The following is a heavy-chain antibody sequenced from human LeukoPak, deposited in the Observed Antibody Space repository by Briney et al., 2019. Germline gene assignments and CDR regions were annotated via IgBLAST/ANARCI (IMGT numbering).Heavy chain of an antibody. CDR1: GFTFTSSA. CDR2: IVVGSGNT. CDR3: ARYYYDSSGYYPPYGMDV. J-gene: IGHJ6*02. V-gene: IGHV1-58*01. Sequence: SVKVSCKASGFTFTSSAVQWVRQARGQRLEWIGWIVVGSGNTNYAQKFQERVTITRDMSTSTAYMELSSLRSEDTAVYYCARYYYDSSGYYPPYGMDVWGQGTTVTVSS. D-gene: IGHD3-22*01.